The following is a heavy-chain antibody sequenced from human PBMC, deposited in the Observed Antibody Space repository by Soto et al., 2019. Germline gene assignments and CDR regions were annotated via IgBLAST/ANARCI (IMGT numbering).Heavy chain of an antibody. CDR2: ISTSDTII. CDR1: GFTFSDYY. J-gene: IGHJ4*02. CDR3: ARDRGYYDSSGYFDY. V-gene: IGHV3-11*01. D-gene: IGHD3-22*01. Sequence: EGSLRLSCEASGFTFSDYYMSWIRQAPGKGLEWVSYISTSDTIIYSADSVKGRFTISRDNAKNSLYLQMNSLRAEDTAVYYCARDRGYYDSSGYFDYWGQGTLVTSPQ.